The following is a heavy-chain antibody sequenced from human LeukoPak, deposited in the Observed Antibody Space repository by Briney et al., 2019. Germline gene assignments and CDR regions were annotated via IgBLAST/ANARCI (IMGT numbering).Heavy chain of an antibody. CDR1: GFTFSSYE. J-gene: IGHJ4*02. D-gene: IGHD3-10*01. Sequence: QPGRSLRLSCAASGFTFSSYEMNWVRQAPGKGLEWVSYISSSGSTIYYADSVKGRFTISRDNAKNSLYLQMNSLRAGDTAVYYCARTTMVRGVMTYWGQGTLVTVSS. V-gene: IGHV3-48*03. CDR2: ISSSGSTI. CDR3: ARTTMVRGVMTY.